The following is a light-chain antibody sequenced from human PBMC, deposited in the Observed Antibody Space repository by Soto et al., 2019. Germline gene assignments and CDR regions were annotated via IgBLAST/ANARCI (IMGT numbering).Light chain of an antibody. CDR3: QQRCNWIS. Sequence: EIVMTQSPAALSVSPGERATLSCRASQSVSSNLAWYKQKPGQAPRLLIYDASSRATGIPARFSGSGSGTTFTLTISSVEPEDFAVYYCQQRCNWISSGQGGRPEV. J-gene: IGKJ5*01. CDR2: DAS. CDR1: QSVSSN. V-gene: IGKV3-11*01.